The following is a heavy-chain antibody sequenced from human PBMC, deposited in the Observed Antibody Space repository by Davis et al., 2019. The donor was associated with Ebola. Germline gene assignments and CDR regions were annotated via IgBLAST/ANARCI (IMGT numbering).Heavy chain of an antibody. J-gene: IGHJ5*02. Sequence: GGSLRLSCKGSSYTFTNFWIGWVRQMAGKGPEWMGIIYPRDSDTRYGPSFEGQVTMSVDKSINTAYLQWNTLKASDTGVYYCAREAVSASTVGNWFAPWGQGTLVTVSS. D-gene: IGHD4-17*01. CDR3: AREAVSASTVGNWFAP. V-gene: IGHV5-51*01. CDR2: IYPRDSDT. CDR1: SYTFTNFW.